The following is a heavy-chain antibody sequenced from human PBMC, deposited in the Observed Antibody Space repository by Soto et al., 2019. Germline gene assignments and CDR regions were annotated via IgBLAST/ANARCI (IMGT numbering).Heavy chain of an antibody. D-gene: IGHD3-3*01. Sequence: GASVKVSCKVSGYTLTELSMHWVRQAPGKGLEWMGGFDPEDGETIYAQKFQGRVTMTEDTSTDTAYMELSSLRSEDTAVYYCATTGPITIFGVVIIPHAFDIWGQGTMVTVSS. V-gene: IGHV1-24*01. CDR2: FDPEDGET. CDR1: GYTLTELS. J-gene: IGHJ3*02. CDR3: ATTGPITIFGVVIIPHAFDI.